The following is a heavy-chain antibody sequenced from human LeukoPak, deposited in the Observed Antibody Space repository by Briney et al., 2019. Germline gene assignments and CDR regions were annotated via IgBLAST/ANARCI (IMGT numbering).Heavy chain of an antibody. Sequence: SETLSLTCTVSGGSISSGSYYWSWIRQPAGKGLEWIGRIYTSGSTNYNPSLKSRVTISVDTSKNQFSLKLSSVTAADTAVYYCVREGLLWFGEGNYYYYMDVWGKGTTVTVSS. CDR1: GGSISSGSYY. CDR2: IYTSGST. J-gene: IGHJ6*03. CDR3: VREGLLWFGEGNYYYYMDV. D-gene: IGHD3-10*01. V-gene: IGHV4-61*02.